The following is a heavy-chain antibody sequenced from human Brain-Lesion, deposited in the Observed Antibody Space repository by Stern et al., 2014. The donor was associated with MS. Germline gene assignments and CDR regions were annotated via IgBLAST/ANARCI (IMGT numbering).Heavy chain of an antibody. CDR2: IPPGGSA. V-gene: IGHV4-61*02. CDR3: ASGYRIFDY. CDR1: GGSISSGSDY. J-gene: IGHJ4*02. Sequence: VQLVESGPGLVKPSQTLSLTCNASGGSISSGSDYWSWLRQPAGKGLQWIGGIPPGGSAYYTPSLKSRVTISTDSSKTQFSRELTSATAADTAIYYCASGYRIFDYWGQGILVTVSS. D-gene: IGHD5-18*01.